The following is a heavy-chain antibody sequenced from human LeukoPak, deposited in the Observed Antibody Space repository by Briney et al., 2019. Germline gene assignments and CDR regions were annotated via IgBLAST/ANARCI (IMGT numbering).Heavy chain of an antibody. CDR2: ISSSSTYT. CDR3: AIYRSYGDRDY. J-gene: IGHJ4*02. Sequence: PGGSLRLSCAASGLTFSNYVMNWVRQTPGKGLEWVSYISSSSTYTNYADSVKGRFTISRDNAKNSLYLQMNSLRAEDTAVYYCAIYRSYGDRDYWGQGTLVTVSS. V-gene: IGHV3-21*05. D-gene: IGHD4-17*01. CDR1: GLTFSNYV.